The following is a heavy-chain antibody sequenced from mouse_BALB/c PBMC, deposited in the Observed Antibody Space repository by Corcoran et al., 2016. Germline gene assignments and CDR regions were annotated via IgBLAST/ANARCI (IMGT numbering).Heavy chain of an antibody. Sequence: QIQLVQSGPELKKPGETVKISCKASGYTFTNYGMNWVKQAPGKGLKWMGWINTYTGEPTYADDFKGRFAFSLETSASTAYLQINNLKNEDTATYFCARGNYYFDYWGQGTTLTVSS. V-gene: IGHV9-3-1*01. CDR2: INTYTGEP. D-gene: IGHD2-1*01. CDR1: GYTFTNYG. J-gene: IGHJ2*01. CDR3: ARGNYYFDY.